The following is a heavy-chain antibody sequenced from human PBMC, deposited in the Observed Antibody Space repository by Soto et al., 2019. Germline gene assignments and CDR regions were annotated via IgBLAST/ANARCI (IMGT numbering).Heavy chain of an antibody. CDR3: ARDLFLYYGSNPH. CDR2: TVANNGYT. Sequence: ASVKVSCKASGYAFTSFGISWVRQAPGQGLEWMGWTVANNGYTKYAQNLQGRVTLTRDTSASTAYMELSSLRSEDTAVYYCARDLFLYYGSNPHWGQGTLVTVSS. D-gene: IGHD3-10*01. V-gene: IGHV1-18*01. J-gene: IGHJ4*02. CDR1: GYAFTSFG.